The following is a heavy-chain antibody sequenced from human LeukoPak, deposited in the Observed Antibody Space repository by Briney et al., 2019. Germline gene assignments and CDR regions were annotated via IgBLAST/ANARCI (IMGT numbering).Heavy chain of an antibody. CDR3: ARYGSGSYVPFDY. D-gene: IGHD3-10*01. J-gene: IGHJ4*02. V-gene: IGHV4-39*01. CDR2: TYYSGNT. CDR1: GGSIGSNTYF. Sequence: SETLSLTCSVSGGSIGSNTYFWGWIRQPPGKGLEWIGSTYYSGNTYYNPSLKSRVAISVDTSKYQFSLKLNSVTAADTAVYYCARYGSGSYVPFDYWGQGTLVTVSS.